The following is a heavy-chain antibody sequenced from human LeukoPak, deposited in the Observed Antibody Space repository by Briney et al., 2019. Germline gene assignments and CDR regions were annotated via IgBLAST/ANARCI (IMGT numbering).Heavy chain of an antibody. CDR1: GFTFSSYA. CDR2: VSYDGSNK. J-gene: IGHJ4*02. V-gene: IGHV3-30-3*01. Sequence: GRSLRLFCAASGFTFSSYAMHWVRQAPGKWLEWVPVVSYDGSNKYYADSVEGRFTISRDNSKNTLYLQMNSLRAEDTAVYYCARGADLTGYYRGGFDYWGQGTLVTVSS. D-gene: IGHD3-9*01. CDR3: ARGADLTGYYRGGFDY.